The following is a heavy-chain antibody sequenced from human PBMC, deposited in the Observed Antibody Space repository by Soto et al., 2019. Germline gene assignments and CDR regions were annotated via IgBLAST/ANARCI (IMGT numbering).Heavy chain of an antibody. CDR3: AREAGDGYNWNY. J-gene: IGHJ4*02. Sequence: SVKVSCKASGGTFSSYAISWVRQAPGQGLEWMGGIIPIFGTANYAQKFQGRVTITADESTSTAYMELSSLRSEDTAVYYCAREAGDGYNWNYWGQGTLVTVSS. D-gene: IGHD5-12*01. CDR1: GGTFSSYA. V-gene: IGHV1-69*13. CDR2: IIPIFGTA.